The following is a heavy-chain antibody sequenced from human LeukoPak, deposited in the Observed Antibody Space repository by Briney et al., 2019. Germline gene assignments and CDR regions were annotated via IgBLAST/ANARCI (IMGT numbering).Heavy chain of an antibody. D-gene: IGHD3-22*01. CDR2: ISGSGGST. J-gene: IGHJ4*02. CDR1: GFTSSSFA. Sequence: PGGSLRLSCAVSGFTSSSFAISWVRQAPGKGLEWVSGISGSGGSTYYADSVKGRFTFSRDNPKNTLYLQMNSLRAEDTAVYYCAKSSYYDTSGFYREYYFDYWGQGTLVTVSS. V-gene: IGHV3-23*01. CDR3: AKSSYYDTSGFYREYYFDY.